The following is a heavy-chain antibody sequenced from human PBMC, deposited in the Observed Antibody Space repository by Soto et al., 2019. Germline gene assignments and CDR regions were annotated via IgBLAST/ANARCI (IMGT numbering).Heavy chain of an antibody. J-gene: IGHJ6*02. CDR3: ASSSIVATGYYYGMDV. V-gene: IGHV1-8*01. CDR1: GYTFTSYD. CDR2: MNPNSGNT. Sequence: ASVKVSRKASGYTFTSYDINWVRQATGQGLEWMGWMNPNSGNTGYAQKFQGRVTMTRNTSISTAYMELSSLRSEDAAVYYCASSSIVATGYYYGMDVWGQGTTVTVSS. D-gene: IGHD5-12*01.